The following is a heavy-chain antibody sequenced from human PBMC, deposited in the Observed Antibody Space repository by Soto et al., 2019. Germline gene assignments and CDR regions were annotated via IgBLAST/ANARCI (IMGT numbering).Heavy chain of an antibody. D-gene: IGHD2-2*01. CDR1: GGSISSGDYY. J-gene: IGHJ5*02. V-gene: IGHV4-30-4*01. CDR2: ISHSGYT. Sequence: SETLSLTCTVSGGSISSGDYYWSWIRQPPGRGLEWIAFISHSGYTQYNPSLRSRVTMSVDTSKNQFSLKLSPVTAADTAVYYCARFSSPNNNFNWFDPWGQGTMVTVSS. CDR3: ARFSSPNNNFNWFDP.